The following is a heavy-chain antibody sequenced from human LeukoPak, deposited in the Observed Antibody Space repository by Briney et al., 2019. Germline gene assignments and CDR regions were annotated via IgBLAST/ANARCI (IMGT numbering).Heavy chain of an antibody. D-gene: IGHD2-15*01. Sequence: GGSLRLSCVASGFTFSDHYMNWIRQTPGKGLEWLSYISGSSHDIKYADSVEGRFIVSRDNSKRSLYLEMNSLRVEDTAVYYCVRWAREADVWGQGTQVIVSS. J-gene: IGHJ4*02. CDR1: GFTFSDHY. CDR2: ISGSSHDI. CDR3: VRWAREADV. V-gene: IGHV3-11*03.